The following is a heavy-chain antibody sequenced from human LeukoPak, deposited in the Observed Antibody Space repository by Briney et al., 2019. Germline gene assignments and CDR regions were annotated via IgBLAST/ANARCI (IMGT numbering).Heavy chain of an antibody. CDR1: GGSISSYY. CDR2: VFYGGSDNNDI. D-gene: IGHD5-18*01. V-gene: IGHV4-59*01. J-gene: IGHJ6*03. Sequence: SETLSLTCTVSGGSISSYYWSWIRQPPGKGLEWIGYVFYGGSDNNDINYNPSLKTRVIISLDTSKNQFSLKMTSVTAADTAVYFCARTVQGYSFGLDSYYYYFMDVWGKGATVTVSS. CDR3: ARTVQGYSFGLDSYYYYFMDV.